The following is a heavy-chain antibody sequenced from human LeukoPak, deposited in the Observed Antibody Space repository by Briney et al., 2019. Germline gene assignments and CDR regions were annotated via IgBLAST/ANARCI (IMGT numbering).Heavy chain of an antibody. CDR2: IYISGST. D-gene: IGHD3-10*01. J-gene: IGHJ4*02. CDR3: ARDIPSYYGSGSFDY. CDR1: GGSISSSH. V-gene: IGHV4-4*07. Sequence: SETLSLTCTVSGGSISSSHWSWIRQSAGKGLEWIGRIYISGSTNYNPSLKSRVTMSVDTSKNQFSLKLTSMTAADTAFYYCARDIPSYYGSGSFDYWGQGTLVTVSS.